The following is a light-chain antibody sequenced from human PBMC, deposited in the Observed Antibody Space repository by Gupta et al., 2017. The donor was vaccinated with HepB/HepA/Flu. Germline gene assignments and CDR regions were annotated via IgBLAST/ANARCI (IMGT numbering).Light chain of an antibody. V-gene: IGKV3-20*01. J-gene: IGKJ1*01. CDR3: QQYGSSPQT. CDR2: DAS. CDR1: QSVSSSF. Sequence: IVLTQPPGTLSLSPGERATLSCRASQSVSSSFLAWHQQKPGQAPRLLIYDASSRATGIPDRFSGSGSGTDFTLTISRLEPEDFAVYFCQQYGSSPQTFGQGTKVEIK.